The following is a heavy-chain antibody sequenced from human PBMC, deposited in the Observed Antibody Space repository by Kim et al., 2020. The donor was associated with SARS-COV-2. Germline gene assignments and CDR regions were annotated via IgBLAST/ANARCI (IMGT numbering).Heavy chain of an antibody. D-gene: IGHD3-3*01. CDR3: ARVRGYGTRGAFDI. Sequence: SETLSLTCTVSGGSISSGDYYWSWIRQPPGKGLEWIGYIYYSGSTYYNPSLKSRVTISVDTSKNQFSLKLSSVTAADTAVYYCARVRGYGTRGAFDIWGQGTMVTVSS. V-gene: IGHV4-30-4*01. CDR1: GGSISSGDYY. CDR2: IYYSGST. J-gene: IGHJ3*02.